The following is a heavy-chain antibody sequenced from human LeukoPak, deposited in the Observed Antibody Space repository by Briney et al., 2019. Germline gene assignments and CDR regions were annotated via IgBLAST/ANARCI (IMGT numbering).Heavy chain of an antibody. J-gene: IGHJ4*02. D-gene: IGHD6-13*01. CDR2: ISSSGSTI. V-gene: IGHV3-48*03. CDR3: ARVFWAAASYFDY. Sequence: GGSLRLSCAASGFTFSIYDMSWVRQAPGKGLEWVSYISSSGSTIYYADSVKGRFTISRDNAKNSLYLQMNSLRAEDTAVYYCARVFWAAASYFDYWGQGTLVTVSS. CDR1: GFTFSIYD.